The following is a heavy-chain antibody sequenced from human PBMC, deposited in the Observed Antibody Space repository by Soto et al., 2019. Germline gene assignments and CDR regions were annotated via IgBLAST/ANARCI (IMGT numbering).Heavy chain of an antibody. CDR2: IWYDGSNK. CDR1: GFTFSSYG. D-gene: IGHD6-13*01. CDR3: ASIAAAGTSANY. Sequence: PVGSLRLSCAASGFTFSSYGMHWVRQAPGKGLEWVAVIWYDGSNKYYADSVKGRFTISRDNSKNTLYLQMNSLRAEDTAVYYCASIAAAGTSANYWGQGTLVTVSS. J-gene: IGHJ4*02. V-gene: IGHV3-33*01.